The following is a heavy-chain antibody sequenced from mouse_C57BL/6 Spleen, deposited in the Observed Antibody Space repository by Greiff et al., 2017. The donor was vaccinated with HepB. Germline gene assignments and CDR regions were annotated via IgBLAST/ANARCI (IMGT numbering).Heavy chain of an antibody. CDR3: ARQRSSYRGYFDV. CDR2: ISSGSSTI. D-gene: IGHD1-1*01. Sequence: EVKLVESGGGLVKPGGSLKLSCAASGFTFSDYGMHWVRQAPEKGLEWVAYISSGSSTIYYADTVKGRFTISRDNATNTLCLQMTSLRSEDTAMYYCARQRSSYRGYFDVWGTGTTVTVSS. V-gene: IGHV5-17*01. CDR1: GFTFSDYG. J-gene: IGHJ1*03.